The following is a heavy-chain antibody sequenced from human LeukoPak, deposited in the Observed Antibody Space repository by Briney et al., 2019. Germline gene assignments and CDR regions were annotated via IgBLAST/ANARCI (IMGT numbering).Heavy chain of an antibody. J-gene: IGHJ4*02. D-gene: IGHD4-17*01. Sequence: HTGGSLRLSCAASGFTFSSYGMHWVRQAPGKGLEWVAFIRYDGSNKYYADSVKGRFTISRDNSKNTLYLQMNSLRAEDTAVYYCAKDGHDYGDQYLTYYFDCWGQGTLVTVSS. CDR2: IRYDGSNK. V-gene: IGHV3-30*02. CDR3: AKDGHDYGDQYLTYYFDC. CDR1: GFTFSSYG.